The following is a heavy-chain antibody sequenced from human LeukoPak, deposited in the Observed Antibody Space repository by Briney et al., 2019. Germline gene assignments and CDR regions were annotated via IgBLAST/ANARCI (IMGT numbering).Heavy chain of an antibody. V-gene: IGHV4-59*12. CDR2: IYYSGST. Sequence: SETLSLTCTVSGDSINRYYWSWIRQPPGKGLEWIGYIYYSGSTNYNPSLKSRVTISVDTSKNQFSLKLSSVTAADTAVYYCARFYHYDFWSGYWGYFDYWGQGTLVTVSS. CDR3: ARFYHYDFWSGYWGYFDY. D-gene: IGHD3-3*01. J-gene: IGHJ4*02. CDR1: GDSINRYY.